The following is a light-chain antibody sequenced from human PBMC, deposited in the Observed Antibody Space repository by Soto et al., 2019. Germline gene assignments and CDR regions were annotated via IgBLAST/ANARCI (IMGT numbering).Light chain of an antibody. CDR3: QQYGSSYPWT. J-gene: IGKJ1*01. V-gene: IGKV3-20*01. Sequence: ESVLSQSTSTLCLSPGERATLSCRASQSVSSSYLAWYQQKPGQAPRLLIYDASNRATGIPARFSGSGSGTDFTLTISSLEPEDFAVYYCQQYGSSYPWTFGQGTKV. CDR2: DAS. CDR1: QSVSSSY.